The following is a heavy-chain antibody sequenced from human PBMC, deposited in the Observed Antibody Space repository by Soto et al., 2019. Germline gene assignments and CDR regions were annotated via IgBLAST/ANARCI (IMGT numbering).Heavy chain of an antibody. CDR2: MNPNSGNT. J-gene: IGHJ4*02. D-gene: IGHD3-10*01. V-gene: IGHV1-8*01. Sequence: QVQLVQSGAEVKKPGASVKVSCKASGYTFTSYDINWVRQATGQGLEWMGWMNPNSGNTGYAQKFQGRVTMTWNTSRSTAYMELSSLRSEDTAVYYCARGSVTMVRGSYYFDYWGQGTLVTVSS. CDR3: ARGSVTMVRGSYYFDY. CDR1: GYTFTSYD.